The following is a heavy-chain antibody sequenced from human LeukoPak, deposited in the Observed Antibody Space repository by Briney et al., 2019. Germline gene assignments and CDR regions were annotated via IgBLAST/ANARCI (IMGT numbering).Heavy chain of an antibody. J-gene: IGHJ5*02. Sequence: GGSLRLSCEASGFTFGNYAMNWVRQAPGKGLEWVSTISGAGSSTYYADSAKGRFTISRDNSKDTLFLQLNSLTAADTAMYFCAKASVAIPQYCNSWGQGTLVTVSS. CDR1: GFTFGNYA. CDR3: AKASVAIPQYCNS. V-gene: IGHV3-23*01. D-gene: IGHD2-2*02. CDR2: ISGAGSST.